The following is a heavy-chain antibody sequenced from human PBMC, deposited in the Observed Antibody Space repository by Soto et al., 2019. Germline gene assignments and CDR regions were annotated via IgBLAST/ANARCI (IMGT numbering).Heavy chain of an antibody. Sequence: QLQLQESGPGLVKPSETLSLTCTVSGGSISSSSYYWGWIRQPPGKGLEWIGIIYYSGSTYYNTSLMNRVINSVYTSKNQFSLNRSSVTAADTMVYYCARFRYFYWLLFDYWGQGTLVTVSS. CDR3: ARFRYFYWLLFDY. CDR1: GGSISSSSYY. V-gene: IGHV4-39*01. J-gene: IGHJ4*02. D-gene: IGHD3-9*01. CDR2: IYYSGST.